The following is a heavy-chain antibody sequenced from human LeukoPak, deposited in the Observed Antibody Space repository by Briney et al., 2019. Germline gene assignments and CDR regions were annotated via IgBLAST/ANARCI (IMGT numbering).Heavy chain of an antibody. CDR2: INGGGSPI. J-gene: IGHJ4*02. CDR3: VRDNPRCCGVIPANIDDY. V-gene: IGHV3-48*01. CDR1: GFTFSRDS. D-gene: IGHD2-21*01. Sequence: GGSLRLSCAASGFTFSRDSMNWVRQAPEKGLEWVSYINGGGSPIFYADSVRGRFTISRDNAKNSLHLQMNSLRAEDTAVYYCVRDNPRCCGVIPANIDDYWGQGTLVTVSS.